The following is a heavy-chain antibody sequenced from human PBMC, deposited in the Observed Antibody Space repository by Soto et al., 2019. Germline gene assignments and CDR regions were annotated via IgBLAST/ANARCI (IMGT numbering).Heavy chain of an antibody. CDR1: GASINSGGYY. V-gene: IGHV4-31*03. J-gene: IGHJ4*02. Sequence: QVQLQESGPGLVKPSQILSLTCSVSGASINSGGYYWNWIRHLPGKGLEWIGYIYFRGNTYYSPSLESRVSISLDTSQHHLSLELSSVTVADTAVYYCASGDAWGVLLAYWGQGILVTVSS. CDR2: IYFRGNT. CDR3: ASGDAWGVLLAY. D-gene: IGHD3-16*01.